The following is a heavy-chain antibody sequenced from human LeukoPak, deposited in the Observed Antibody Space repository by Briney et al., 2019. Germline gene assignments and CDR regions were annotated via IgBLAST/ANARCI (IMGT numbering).Heavy chain of an antibody. D-gene: IGHD4-23*01. V-gene: IGHV1-69*05. J-gene: IGHJ3*02. CDR1: GGTFSSYA. CDR2: IIPIFGTA. Sequence: SVKVSCKASGGTFSSYAISWVRQAPGQGLEWMGGIIPIFGTANYAQKFQGRVTITTDESTSTAYMELSSLRSEDTAVYYCARGTPGVKDAFDIWGQGTMVTVSS. CDR3: ARGTPGVKDAFDI.